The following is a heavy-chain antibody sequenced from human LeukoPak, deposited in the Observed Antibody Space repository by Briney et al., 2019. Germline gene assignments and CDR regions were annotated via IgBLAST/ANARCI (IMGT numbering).Heavy chain of an antibody. D-gene: IGHD5-18*01. J-gene: IGHJ4*02. Sequence: PGRSLRLSCAASGFTFSSYGMHWVRQAPGKGLEWVAVIWYDGSNKYYADSVKGRFTISRDNSKNTLYLQMNSLRAEDTAVYYCARGNTRKVDTAMALYGYIPYWGQGTLVTVSS. CDR3: ARGNTRKVDTAMALYGYIPY. V-gene: IGHV3-33*01. CDR1: GFTFSSYG. CDR2: IWYDGSNK.